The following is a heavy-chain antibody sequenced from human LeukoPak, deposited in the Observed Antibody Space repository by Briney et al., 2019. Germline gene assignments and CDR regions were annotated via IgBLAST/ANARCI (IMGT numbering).Heavy chain of an antibody. Sequence: GGSLRLSCAASGFTFSSYSMNWVRQAPGKGLEWVSSISSSSSYIYYADSVKGRSTISRDNAKNSLYLQTNSLRAEDTAVYYCARGPGSSGYYYPDYWGQGTLVTVSS. D-gene: IGHD3-22*01. CDR2: ISSSSSYI. V-gene: IGHV3-21*01. CDR3: ARGPGSSGYYYPDY. CDR1: GFTFSSYS. J-gene: IGHJ4*02.